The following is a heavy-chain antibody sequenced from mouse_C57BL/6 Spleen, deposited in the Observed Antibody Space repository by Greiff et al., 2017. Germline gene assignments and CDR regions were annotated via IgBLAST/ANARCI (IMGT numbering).Heavy chain of an antibody. D-gene: IGHD1-1*01. V-gene: IGHV1-55*01. Sequence: LQEPGAELVKPGASVKMSCKASGYTFTSYWITWVKQRPGQGLEWIGDIYPGSGSTNYNEKFKSKATLTVDTSSSTAYMQLSSLTSEDSAVYYCAREGITTVGYFDVWGTGTTVTVSS. CDR1: GYTFTSYW. CDR2: IYPGSGST. J-gene: IGHJ1*03. CDR3: AREGITTVGYFDV.